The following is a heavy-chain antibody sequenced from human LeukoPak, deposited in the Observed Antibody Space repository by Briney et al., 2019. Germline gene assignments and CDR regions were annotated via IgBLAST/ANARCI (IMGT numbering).Heavy chain of an antibody. Sequence: GGSLRLSCAASGFIFSSYEMNWVRQAPGKGLEWVSYISSSGTIIYDADSVKGRFTISRDNAKNSLYLRMNSLRADDTAVYYCARGARVRHSSSSDYYDYSGMDVWGQGTTVTVSS. CDR3: ARGARVRHSSSSDYYDYSGMDV. J-gene: IGHJ6*02. CDR2: ISSSGTII. V-gene: IGHV3-48*03. CDR1: GFIFSSYE. D-gene: IGHD6-13*01.